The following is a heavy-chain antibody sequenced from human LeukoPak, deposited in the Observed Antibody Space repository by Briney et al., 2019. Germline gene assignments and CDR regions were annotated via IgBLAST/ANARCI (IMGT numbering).Heavy chain of an antibody. CDR2: ISTYNGNT. Sequence: GASVKVSCKASGYTFTTYGISWVRQAPGQGLEWMGWISTYNGNTHYAQNFQGRVTMTTDTSTSTAYMELRSLRSDDTAVYYCARDPTEDFWSGFYSYFDFWGQGTLVTVSS. J-gene: IGHJ4*02. V-gene: IGHV1-18*01. CDR1: GYTFTTYG. CDR3: ARDPTEDFWSGFYSYFDF. D-gene: IGHD3-3*01.